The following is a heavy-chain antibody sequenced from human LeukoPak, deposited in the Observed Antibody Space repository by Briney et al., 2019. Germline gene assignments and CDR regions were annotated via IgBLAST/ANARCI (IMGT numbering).Heavy chain of an antibody. D-gene: IGHD6-19*01. CDR2: IYYSGST. CDR1: GGPISSYY. J-gene: IGHJ6*02. V-gene: IGHV4-59*01. Sequence: PSETLSLTCTVSGGPISSYYWSWIRQPPGKGLEWIGYIYYSGSTNYNPSLKSRVTISVDTSKNQFSLKLSSVTAADTAVYYCARDNGSGWYGGVYYYGMDVWGQGTTVTVSS. CDR3: ARDNGSGWYGGVYYYGMDV.